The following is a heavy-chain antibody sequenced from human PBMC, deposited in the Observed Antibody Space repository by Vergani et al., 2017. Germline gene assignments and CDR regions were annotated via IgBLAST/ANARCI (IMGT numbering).Heavy chain of an antibody. CDR1: GYSISSGYY. Sequence: QVQLQESGPGLVKPSETLSLTCTVSGYSISSGYYWGWIRQPPGKGLEWIGSIYHSGSTYYNPSLKSRVTISVDTAKNQFSLKLSSATAADTAMYYCARGERVDDAFDIWGQGTMVTVSS. CDR2: IYHSGST. CDR3: ARGERVDDAFDI. J-gene: IGHJ3*02. D-gene: IGHD1-26*01. V-gene: IGHV4-38-2*02.